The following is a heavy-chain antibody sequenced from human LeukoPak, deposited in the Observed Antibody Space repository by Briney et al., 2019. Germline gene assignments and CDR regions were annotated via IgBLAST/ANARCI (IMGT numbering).Heavy chain of an antibody. CDR2: INPNSGGT. V-gene: IGHV1-2*02. J-gene: IGHJ4*02. CDR3: ARVLYYYDSSGYHHPYYFDY. CDR1: GYTFTGYY. D-gene: IGHD3-22*01. Sequence: ASVKVSCKASGYTFTGYYMHWVRQAPGQGLEWMRWINPNSGGTNYAQKFQGRVTMTRDTSISTAYMELSRLRSDDTAVYYCARVLYYYDSSGYHHPYYFDYWGQGTLVTVSS.